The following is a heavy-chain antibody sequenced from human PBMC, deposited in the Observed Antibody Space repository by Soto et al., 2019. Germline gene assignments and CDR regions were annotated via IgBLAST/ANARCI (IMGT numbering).Heavy chain of an antibody. Sequence: VQLVEAGGGLVQPGGSLRLSCEASGFTLSGYNMNWVRQAQGKGLEWISYCSTTYARYYADSVKGRFTISRDNAKNSLYLQMDSLRDEDTAVYYCVIDSDGAFDQWGQGILVTVSS. V-gene: IGHV3-48*02. CDR3: VIDSDGAFDQ. J-gene: IGHJ4*02. CDR1: GFTLSGYN. D-gene: IGHD3-16*01. CDR2: CSTTYAR.